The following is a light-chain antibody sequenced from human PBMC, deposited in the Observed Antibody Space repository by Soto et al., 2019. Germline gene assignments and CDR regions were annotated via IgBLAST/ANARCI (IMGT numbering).Light chain of an antibody. CDR3: MQATQSSWT. Sequence: DIVITRTPLCSPVTLGQASSISCSPIQSLVHNDGNTYLSWFQQRPGQPQRLLIYKVSDRFSGVPDRFSGSGAGTDFTLTISRVEAEDVGVYYCMQATQSSWTFAQGTKV. CDR2: KVS. CDR1: QSLVHNDGNTY. J-gene: IGKJ1*01. V-gene: IGKV2-24*01.